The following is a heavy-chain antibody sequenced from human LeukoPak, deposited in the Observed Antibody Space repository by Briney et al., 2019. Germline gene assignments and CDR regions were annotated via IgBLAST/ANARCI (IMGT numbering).Heavy chain of an antibody. CDR2: IYYSGST. CDR1: GGSFSGYY. Sequence: PSETLSLTCAVYGGSFSGYYWSWIRQHPGKGLEWIGYIYYSGSTYYNPSLKSRVTISVDTSKKQFSLKLSSVTAADTAVYYCARRRQYQLLGFDPWGQGTLVTVSS. CDR3: ARRRQYQLLGFDP. J-gene: IGHJ5*02. D-gene: IGHD2-2*01. V-gene: IGHV4-31*11.